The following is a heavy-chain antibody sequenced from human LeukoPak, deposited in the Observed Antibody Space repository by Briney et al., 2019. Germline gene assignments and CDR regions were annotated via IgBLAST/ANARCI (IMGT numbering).Heavy chain of an antibody. D-gene: IGHD6-19*01. V-gene: IGHV4-4*07. CDR3: AREGIAVAGGDYYFDY. CDR1: GASISSHY. Sequence: SETLSLTCTVSGASISSHYWSWIRQPAGRGLEWIGRIYSNTGSTNYNPSLKSRVTMSVDTSKNQFSLKLSSVTAADTAVYYCAREGIAVAGGDYYFDYWGQGTLVTVSS. CDR2: IYSNTGST. J-gene: IGHJ4*02.